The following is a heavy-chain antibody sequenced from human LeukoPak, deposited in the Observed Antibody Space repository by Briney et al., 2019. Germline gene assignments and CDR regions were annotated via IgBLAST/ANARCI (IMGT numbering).Heavy chain of an antibody. CDR3: ARGEGGAAAFDY. CDR1: GGSISSYY. J-gene: IGHJ4*02. CDR2: INTSGST. Sequence: SSETLSLTCTVSGGSISSYYWSWIRQPAGKGLEWIGRINTSGSTSYKPSLKSRVTMSVDTSKNQLSLKLSSVTAADTAVYYCARGEGGAAAFDYWGQGTLVAVSS. V-gene: IGHV4-4*07. D-gene: IGHD6-13*01.